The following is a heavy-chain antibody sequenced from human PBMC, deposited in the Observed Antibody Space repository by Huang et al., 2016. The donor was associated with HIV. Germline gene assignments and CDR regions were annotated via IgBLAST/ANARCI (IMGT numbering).Heavy chain of an antibody. V-gene: IGHV3-30*18. CDR2: VAFEGSNI. D-gene: IGHD2-8*02. J-gene: IGHJ4*02. CDR3: AKDVWGYCPGGSCSLTIDQ. Sequence: QAQLTESGGGEAQPGRSLRLSCAASGFSFDVYGFHGLRQALCKGLEWVGTVAFEGSNINYKESLKGRFVSSRDNSKRILQLTMNDLRTEDTAVYYCAKDVWGYCPGGSCSLTIDQWGQGTLVTVS. CDR1: GFSFDVYG.